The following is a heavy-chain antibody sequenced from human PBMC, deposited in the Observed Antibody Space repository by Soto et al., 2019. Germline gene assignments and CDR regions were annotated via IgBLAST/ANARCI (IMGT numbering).Heavy chain of an antibody. CDR1: GFTFSSYA. CDR3: AKDPKLVVVVPAAVDY. V-gene: IGHV3-23*01. J-gene: IGHJ4*02. Sequence: PGGSLRLSCAASGFTFSSYAMSWVRQAPGKRLEWVSAISGSGGSTYYADSVKGRFNISRDNSKNTLYLQMNSLRAEDTAVYYCAKDPKLVVVVPAAVDYWGQGTLVTVSS. D-gene: IGHD2-2*01. CDR2: ISGSGGST.